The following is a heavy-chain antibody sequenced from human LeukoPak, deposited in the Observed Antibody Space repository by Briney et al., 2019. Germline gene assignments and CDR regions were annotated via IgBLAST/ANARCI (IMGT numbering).Heavy chain of an antibody. D-gene: IGHD2-15*01. CDR1: GYTFTGYY. Sequence: GASVKVSCKASGYTFTGYYMHWVRQAPGQGLEWMGRINPNSGGTNYAQKFQGRVTMTRDTSISTAYMELSRLRSDDTTVYYCASTFFSRDIVVVVAATGSFPYWGQGTLVTVSS. J-gene: IGHJ4*02. CDR2: INPNSGGT. V-gene: IGHV1-2*06. CDR3: ASTFFSRDIVVVVAATGSFPY.